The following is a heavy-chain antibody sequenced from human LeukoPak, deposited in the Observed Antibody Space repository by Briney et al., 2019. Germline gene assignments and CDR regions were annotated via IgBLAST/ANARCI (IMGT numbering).Heavy chain of an antibody. CDR2: IYYSGST. Sequence: SETLSLTCTVSGGSISSSSYYWGWIRQPPGKGLEWIGSIYYSGSTNYNPPLKSRVTISVDTSKNQFSLKLSSVTAADTAVYYCATTTRKDDYWGQGTLVTVSS. J-gene: IGHJ4*02. V-gene: IGHV4-39*07. CDR3: ATTTRKDDY. CDR1: GGSISSSSYY. D-gene: IGHD1-14*01.